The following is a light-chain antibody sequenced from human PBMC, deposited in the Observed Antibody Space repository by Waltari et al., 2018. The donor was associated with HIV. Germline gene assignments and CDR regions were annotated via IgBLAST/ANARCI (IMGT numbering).Light chain of an antibody. Sequence: DIVMTQSPLSLPVTPGEPASIPCRSSQSLLHRNGYNYLDWYLQKPGQSPQLLIFLGSTRSSGVPDRFSGSGSGTDFTLKISRVEAEDVGVYYCMQALQTPLTFGGGTKVEIK. J-gene: IGKJ4*01. V-gene: IGKV2-28*01. CDR1: QSLLHRNGYNY. CDR3: MQALQTPLT. CDR2: LGS.